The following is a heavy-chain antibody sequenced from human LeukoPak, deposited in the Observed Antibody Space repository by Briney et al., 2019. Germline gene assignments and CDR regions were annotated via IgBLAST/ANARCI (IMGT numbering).Heavy chain of an antibody. CDR1: GGSISSYY. Sequence: SETLSLTCTVSGGSISSYYWSWIRQPPGKGLEWIGYIYYSGSTNYNPSLKSRVTISVDTSKNQFSLKLSSVTAADTAVYYCARSPYSSSWYYYYGMDVWGQGTTATVSS. J-gene: IGHJ6*02. V-gene: IGHV4-59*01. CDR2: IYYSGST. D-gene: IGHD6-13*01. CDR3: ARSPYSSSWYYYYGMDV.